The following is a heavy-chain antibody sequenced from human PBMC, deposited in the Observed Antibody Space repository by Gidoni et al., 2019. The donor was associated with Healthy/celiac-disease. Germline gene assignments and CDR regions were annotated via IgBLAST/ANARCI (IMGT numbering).Heavy chain of an antibody. Sequence: QLQLQESGPGLVKPSETLSLTCTVAGGSISSSSYYWGWIRQPPGKGLEWIGSIYYSGSTYYNPSLKSRVTISVDTSKNQFSLKLSSVTAADTAVYYCASSLITMIVVVIEFDYWGQGTLVTVSS. CDR1: GGSISSSSYY. V-gene: IGHV4-39*01. J-gene: IGHJ4*02. CDR2: IYYSGST. CDR3: ASSLITMIVVVIEFDY. D-gene: IGHD3-22*01.